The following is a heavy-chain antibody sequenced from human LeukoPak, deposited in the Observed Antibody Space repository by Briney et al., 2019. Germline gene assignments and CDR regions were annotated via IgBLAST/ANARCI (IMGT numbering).Heavy chain of an antibody. Sequence: SETLSLTCTVSGVSISSSNSYWGWIRQPPGKGLEWIGSIYYSGNTYYNASLKSQVSISIDTSKNQFSLKLSSVTAADTAVYYCAREDSSGWFDAFDIWGQGTMVTVSS. CDR3: AREDSSGWFDAFDI. J-gene: IGHJ3*02. CDR2: IYYSGNT. CDR1: GVSISSSNSY. V-gene: IGHV4-39*02. D-gene: IGHD6-19*01.